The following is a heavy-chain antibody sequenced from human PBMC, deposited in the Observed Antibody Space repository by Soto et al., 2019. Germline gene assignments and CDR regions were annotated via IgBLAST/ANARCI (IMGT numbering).Heavy chain of an antibody. CDR1: GGSISSGGYY. Sequence: QVQLQESGPGLVKPSQTLSLTCTVSGGSISSGGYYWSWILQHPGKGLEWIGYIYYGGSTYYNPSLKSRVTISVDTSKKQFSLKLSSVTAADTAVYHCARACGGDCHNGMDVWGQGTTVTVSS. J-gene: IGHJ6*02. CDR2: IYYGGST. CDR3: ARACGGDCHNGMDV. D-gene: IGHD2-21*02. V-gene: IGHV4-31*03.